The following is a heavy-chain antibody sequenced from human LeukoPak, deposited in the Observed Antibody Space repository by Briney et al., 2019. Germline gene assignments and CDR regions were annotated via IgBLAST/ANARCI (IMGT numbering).Heavy chain of an antibody. CDR1: GFTFSSYA. CDR3: AKDYYFGSGSYGSDYYGMDV. D-gene: IGHD3-10*01. Sequence: GGSLRLSCAVSGFTFSSYAMTWVRQAPGKGLEWVSTINKSGGSTYYADSVKGRFTISRDNSKNTLYLQMNSLRAEDTAVYYCAKDYYFGSGSYGSDYYGMDVWGQGTTVTVSS. J-gene: IGHJ6*02. CDR2: INKSGGST. V-gene: IGHV3-23*01.